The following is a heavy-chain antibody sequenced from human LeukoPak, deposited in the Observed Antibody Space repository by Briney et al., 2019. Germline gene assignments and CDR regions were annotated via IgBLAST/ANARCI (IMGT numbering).Heavy chain of an antibody. Sequence: PSETLSLTCAVYGGSLSGYYWSWIRQPPGKGLEWIGEINHSGSTNYNPSLKSRVTISVDTSKNQFSLKLSSVTAADTAVYYCARGLKDYVWGSYRYPFDYWGQGTLVTVSS. V-gene: IGHV4-34*01. D-gene: IGHD3-16*02. CDR2: INHSGST. CDR3: ARGLKDYVWGSYRYPFDY. J-gene: IGHJ4*02. CDR1: GGSLSGYY.